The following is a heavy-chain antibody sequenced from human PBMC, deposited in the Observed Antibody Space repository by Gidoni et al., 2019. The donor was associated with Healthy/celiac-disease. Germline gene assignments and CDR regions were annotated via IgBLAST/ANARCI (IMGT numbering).Heavy chain of an antibody. D-gene: IGHD3-10*01. Sequence: QVQLQQWGAGLLKPSETLSLTCAAYGGSFRGYYWSWIRQPPGKGLEWIGEINHSGSTNYNPSLKSRVTISVDTSKNQFSLKLSSVTAADTAVYYCARGPRYGSGSYYRKYYFDYWGQGTLVTVSS. V-gene: IGHV4-34*01. CDR2: INHSGST. CDR1: GGSFRGYY. J-gene: IGHJ4*02. CDR3: ARGPRYGSGSYYRKYYFDY.